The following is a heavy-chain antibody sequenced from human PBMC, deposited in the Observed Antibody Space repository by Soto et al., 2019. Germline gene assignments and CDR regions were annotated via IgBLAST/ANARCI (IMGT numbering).Heavy chain of an antibody. V-gene: IGHV4-59*01. CDR1: GGSISSYY. CDR3: ASDSPHYGDYVEYFQH. Sequence: SETLSLTCTVSGGSISSYYWSWIRQPPGKGLEWIGYIYYSGSTNYNPSLKSRVTISVDTSKNQFSLKLSSVTAADTAVYYCASDSPHYGDYVEYFQHWGQGTLVTVSS. CDR2: IYYSGST. J-gene: IGHJ1*01. D-gene: IGHD4-17*01.